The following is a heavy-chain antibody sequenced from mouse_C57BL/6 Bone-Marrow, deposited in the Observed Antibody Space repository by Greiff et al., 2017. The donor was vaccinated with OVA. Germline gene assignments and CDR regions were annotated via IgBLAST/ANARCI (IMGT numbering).Heavy chain of an antibody. CDR1: GYSITSDY. D-gene: IGHD2-3*01. J-gene: IGHJ4*01. CDR3: AGCLGYYLYAMDY. V-gene: IGHV3-8*01. Sequence: EVKLVESGPGLAKPSQTLSLTCSVTGYSITSDYWNWIRKFPGNKLEYMGYIRYSGSTYYTPSLKSRISITRDTSKNRYYLQLISVTTEDTATVYCAGCLGYYLYAMDYWGQGTSVTVSS. CDR2: IRYSGST.